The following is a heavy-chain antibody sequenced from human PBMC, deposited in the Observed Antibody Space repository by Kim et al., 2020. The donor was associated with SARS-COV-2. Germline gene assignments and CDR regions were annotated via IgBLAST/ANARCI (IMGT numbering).Heavy chain of an antibody. D-gene: IGHD6-13*01. V-gene: IGHV4-31*01. J-gene: IGHJ2*01. CDR3: ARRSTSYWYFDL. CDR1: GGSVNSGGSY. CDR2: IYSSGST. Sequence: SETLSLTCTVSGGSVNSGGSYWSWIRQHPGKGLEWIGYIYSSGSTHYNPSLKSLVTISVGTSKNQFSLILSSVTAADTAVYYCARRSTSYWYFDLWGRGTLVTVSS.